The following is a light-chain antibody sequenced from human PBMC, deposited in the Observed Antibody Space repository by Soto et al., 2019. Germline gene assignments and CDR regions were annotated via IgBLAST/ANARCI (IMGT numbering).Light chain of an antibody. CDR1: SNDVGGYDF. V-gene: IGLV2-8*01. CDR3: SSYAGSNNYV. CDR2: EVS. J-gene: IGLJ1*01. Sequence: QSALAQPPSASGSPGQSVTISCTGTSNDVGGYDFVSWYQQHPGKAPKLMIHEVSKRPSGVPDRFSGSKSGNTASLTVSGLQAEDEADYYCSSYAGSNNYVFGAGTKVTVL.